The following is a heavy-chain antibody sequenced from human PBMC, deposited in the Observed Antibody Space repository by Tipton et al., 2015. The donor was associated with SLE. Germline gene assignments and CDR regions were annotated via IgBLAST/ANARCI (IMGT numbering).Heavy chain of an antibody. CDR2: IYHSGST. D-gene: IGHD4-23*01. V-gene: IGHV4-38-2*02. J-gene: IGHJ3*02. Sequence: TLSLTCAVSGYSISSGYYWGWIRQPPGKGLEWIGSIYHSGSTYYNSSLESRVTISVDTSKNHFSLKLNSVTAADTAVYYCARDVAARWAFDIWGQGTMVTVSS. CDR3: ARDVAARWAFDI. CDR1: GYSISSGYY.